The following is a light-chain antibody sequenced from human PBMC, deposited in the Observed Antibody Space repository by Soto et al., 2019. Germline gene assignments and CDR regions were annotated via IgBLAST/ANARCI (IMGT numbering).Light chain of an antibody. CDR2: GNS. V-gene: IGLV1-40*01. Sequence: QSVLTQPPSLSGAPGQRVTISCTGSSSNIGAGYDVHWYQQLPGTAPKLLIYGNSNRPSGVPDRCSGSKSGTSASLAITGLQAEDEADYYCQSYDSSLSGYVVFGGGTKLTVL. CDR3: QSYDSSLSGYVV. CDR1: SSNIGAGYD. J-gene: IGLJ2*01.